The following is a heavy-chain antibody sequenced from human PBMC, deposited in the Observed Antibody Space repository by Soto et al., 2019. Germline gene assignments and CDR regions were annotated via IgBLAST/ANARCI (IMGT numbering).Heavy chain of an antibody. V-gene: IGHV3-72*01. J-gene: IGHJ5*02. CDR2: IRNKANYHKT. D-gene: IGHD5-18*01. CDR3: ALVDTVEQFDP. CDR1: GFTFSAHY. Sequence: GGSLRLSCSASGFTFSAHYMDWVRLTPGKGLEWVGRIRNKANYHKTEYAASVEGRFTISRDESNNSVSLQMNSLKTEHTAVYYCALVDTVEQFDPWGQGTQVTVYS.